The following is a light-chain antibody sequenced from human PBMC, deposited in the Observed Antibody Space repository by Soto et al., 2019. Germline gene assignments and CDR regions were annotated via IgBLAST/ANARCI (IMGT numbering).Light chain of an antibody. CDR1: QSVSSY. CDR3: QQRSNWRVT. CDR2: DAS. V-gene: IGKV3-11*01. J-gene: IGKJ5*01. Sequence: EIVLTQSPATLSLSPGERATLSCRASQSVSSYLAWYQQKPGQAPRLLIYDASNRATGIPARFSGSGSGTDFTLTISRREPEDFAVYYCQQRSNWRVTFGQGTRLEI.